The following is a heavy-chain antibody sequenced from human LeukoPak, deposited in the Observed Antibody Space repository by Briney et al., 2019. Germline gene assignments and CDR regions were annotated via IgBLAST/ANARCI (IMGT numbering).Heavy chain of an antibody. CDR1: GFTVSSNY. D-gene: IGHD3-10*01. J-gene: IGHJ3*02. Sequence: PGGSLRLSCAASGFTVSSNYMSWVRQAPGKGLEWVSVIYSGGSTYYADSVKGRFTTSRDNSKHPLYLQMNSLRAEDTAVYYCARSGSVLWFGELFAFDIWGQGTMVTVSS. CDR2: IYSGGST. V-gene: IGHV3-53*01. CDR3: ARSGSVLWFGELFAFDI.